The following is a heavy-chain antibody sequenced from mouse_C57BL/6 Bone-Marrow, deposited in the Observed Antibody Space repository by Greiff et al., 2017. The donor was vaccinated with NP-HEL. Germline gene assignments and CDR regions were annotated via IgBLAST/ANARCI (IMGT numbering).Heavy chain of an antibody. D-gene: IGHD1-1*01. CDR3: TRNTLDGSRGAFYAMDY. CDR2: IYPGNSDT. CDR1: GYTFTSYW. Sequence: EVQLQQSGTVLARPGASVKMSCKTSGYTFTSYWMHWVKQRPGQGLEWIGAIYPGNSDTSYNQKFKGKAKLTAVTSASTAYMELSSLTNEDSAVYYCTRNTLDGSRGAFYAMDYWGQGTSVTVSS. V-gene: IGHV1-5*01. J-gene: IGHJ4*01.